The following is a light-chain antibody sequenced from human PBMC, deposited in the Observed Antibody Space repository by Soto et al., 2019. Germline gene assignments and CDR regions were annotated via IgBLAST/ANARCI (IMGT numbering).Light chain of an antibody. CDR3: MLYYGGAQLV. CDR1: TGAVTSGNY. Sequence: QTVVTQEPSLTVSPGGTGTLTCASSTGAVTSGNYPSWFQQKPGQTPRTLIYTTNSRHSWTPARFSGSLLGGKAALTLSGVQPEDEAEYYCMLYYGGAQLVFGGGTKLTVL. CDR2: TTN. J-gene: IGLJ3*02. V-gene: IGLV7-43*01.